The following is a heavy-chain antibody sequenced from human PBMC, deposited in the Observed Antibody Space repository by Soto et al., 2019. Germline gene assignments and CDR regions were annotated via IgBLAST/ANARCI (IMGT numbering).Heavy chain of an antibody. V-gene: IGHV3-7*03. CDR3: ARVLGGDYYYGMDV. J-gene: IGHJ6*02. CDR1: GFTFSSYW. D-gene: IGHD3-16*01. Sequence: EVQLVESGGGLVQPGGSLRLSCAASGFTFSSYWMSWVRQAPGKGLEWVANIKQDGSEKYYVDSVKGRFTISRDNAKNSLYLQMNSLRAEDTAVYYCARVLGGDYYYGMDVWGQGTTVTVSS. CDR2: IKQDGSEK.